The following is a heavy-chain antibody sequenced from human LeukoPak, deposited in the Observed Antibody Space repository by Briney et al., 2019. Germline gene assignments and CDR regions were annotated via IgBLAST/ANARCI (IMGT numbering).Heavy chain of an antibody. V-gene: IGHV3-30*02. CDR3: AKDFVGGGSSWYANY. Sequence: GGSLRLSCAASGFTFSSYGMHWVRQAPGKGLEWVAFIRYDGSNKYYADSVKGRFTISRDNSKNTLYLQMNSLRAEDTAVYYCAKDFVGGGSSWYANYWGQGTLVTVSS. D-gene: IGHD6-13*01. J-gene: IGHJ4*02. CDR2: IRYDGSNK. CDR1: GFTFSSYG.